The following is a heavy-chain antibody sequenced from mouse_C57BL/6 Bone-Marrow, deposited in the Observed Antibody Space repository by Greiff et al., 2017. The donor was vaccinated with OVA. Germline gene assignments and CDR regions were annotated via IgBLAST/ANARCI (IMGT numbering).Heavy chain of an antibody. CDR3: ARGVLRPLDY. J-gene: IGHJ2*01. CDR2: ISSGSSTI. CDR1: GFTFSDYG. Sequence: EVQLVESGGGLVKPGGSLTLSCAASGFTFSDYGMHWVRQAPEKGLEWVAYISSGSSTIYYADTVKGRFTISRDNAKNTLFLQMTSLRSEDTAVYYCARGVLRPLDYWGQGTTLTVSS. V-gene: IGHV5-17*01. D-gene: IGHD1-2*01.